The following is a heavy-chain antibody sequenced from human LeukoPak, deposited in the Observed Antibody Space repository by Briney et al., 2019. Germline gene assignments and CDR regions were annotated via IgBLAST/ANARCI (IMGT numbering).Heavy chain of an antibody. CDR3: AGDEAARFRFDP. CDR2: IIPIFGTA. CDR1: GGTFSGYA. J-gene: IGHJ5*02. V-gene: IGHV1-69*06. Sequence: ASVKVSCKASGGTFSGYAISWVRQAPGQGLEWMGGIIPIFGTANYAQKFQGRVTITADKSTSTAYMELSSLRSEDTAVYYCAGDEAARFRFDPWGQGTLVTVSS. D-gene: IGHD6-6*01.